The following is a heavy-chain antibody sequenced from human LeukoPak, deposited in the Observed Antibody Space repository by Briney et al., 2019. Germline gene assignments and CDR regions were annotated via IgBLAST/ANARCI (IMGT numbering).Heavy chain of an antibody. CDR1: GYTFNSYD. Sequence: ASVKVSCKASGYTFNSYDINRVRQATGQGLEWMGWMNPNSGNTGYAQKFQGRVTMTRNTSISTAYMELSSLRSEDTAVYYCARVPLYCSGGSCSFLGYYYYGMDVWGQGTTVTVSS. J-gene: IGHJ6*02. CDR3: ARVPLYCSGGSCSFLGYYYYGMDV. V-gene: IGHV1-8*01. CDR2: MNPNSGNT. D-gene: IGHD2-15*01.